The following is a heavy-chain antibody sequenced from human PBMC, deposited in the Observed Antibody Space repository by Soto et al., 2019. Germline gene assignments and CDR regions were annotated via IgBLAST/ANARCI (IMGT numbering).Heavy chain of an antibody. Sequence: GESLKISCKGSGYSFTSYWIGWVRQMPGKGLEWMGIIYPGDSDTRYGPSFQGQVTISADKSISTAYLQWSSLKASDTAMYYCARQRVSWVVPAAMDGLEVDYWGQGTLVTVSS. CDR2: IYPGDSDT. D-gene: IGHD2-2*01. J-gene: IGHJ4*02. V-gene: IGHV5-51*01. CDR3: ARQRVSWVVPAAMDGLEVDY. CDR1: GYSFTSYW.